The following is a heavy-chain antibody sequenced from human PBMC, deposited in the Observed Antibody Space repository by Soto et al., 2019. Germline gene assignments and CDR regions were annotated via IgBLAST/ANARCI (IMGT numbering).Heavy chain of an antibody. CDR2: IYYSGST. V-gene: IGHV4-59*01. Sequence: PSETLSLTCTVSGGSISSYYWSWIRQPPGKGLEWIGYIYYSGSTNYNPSLKSRVTISVDTSKNQFSLKLSSVTAADTAVYYCARPSMLYPSCFPKARWFDPGAQGPLATVSS. D-gene: IGHD2-15*01. J-gene: IGHJ5*02. CDR1: GGSISSYY. CDR3: ARPSMLYPSCFPKARWFDP.